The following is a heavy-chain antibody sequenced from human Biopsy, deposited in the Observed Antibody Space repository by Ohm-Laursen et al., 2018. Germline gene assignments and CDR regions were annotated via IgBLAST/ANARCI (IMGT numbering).Heavy chain of an antibody. CDR3: ASGDIGGIGLDV. D-gene: IGHD3-10*01. J-gene: IGHJ6*02. Sequence: GASVKVSCKAPGDTFTTSAISWVRQVPGQGLDWMGRIIPILGTVDYGQNFQGRVTIRADTSTTFLELTSLRYDDTAVYYCASGDIGGIGLDVWGLGTKVTVSS. CDR1: GDTFTTSA. CDR2: IIPILGTV. V-gene: IGHV1-69*04.